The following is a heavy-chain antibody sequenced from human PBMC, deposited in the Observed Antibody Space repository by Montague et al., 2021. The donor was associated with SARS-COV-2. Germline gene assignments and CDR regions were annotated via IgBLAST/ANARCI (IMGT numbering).Heavy chain of an antibody. J-gene: IGHJ4*02. V-gene: IGHV4-39*01. CDR2: IYYSGNT. CDR3: ARLLLELPGDY. D-gene: IGHD1-7*01. Sequence: SETLSLTCTVSGGSISGSNYYRAWIRQPPGKGLEWIGSIYYSGNTYDNPSFKSRVSISVDTSKNQFSLKLNSVTAADTAVYYCARLLLELPGDYWGQGTLVTVSS. CDR1: GGSISGSNYY.